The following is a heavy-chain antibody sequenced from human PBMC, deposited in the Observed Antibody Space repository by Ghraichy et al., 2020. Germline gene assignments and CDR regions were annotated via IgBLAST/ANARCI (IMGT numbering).Heavy chain of an antibody. CDR1: GFTFSSYA. V-gene: IGHV3-23*01. CDR2: ISGSGGST. Sequence: GESLNISCAASGFTFSSYAMSWVRQAPGKGLEWVSAISGSGGSTYYADSVKGRFTISRDNSKNTLYLQMNSLRAEDTAVYYCAKGSRVVITDLGYWGQGTLVTVSS. J-gene: IGHJ4*02. CDR3: AKGSRVVITDLGY. D-gene: IGHD3-22*01.